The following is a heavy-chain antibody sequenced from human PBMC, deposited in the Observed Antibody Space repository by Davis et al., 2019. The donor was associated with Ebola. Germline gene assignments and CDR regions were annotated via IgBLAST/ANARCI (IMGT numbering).Heavy chain of an antibody. Sequence: SVKVSCKASGGTFSSYTISWVRQAPGQGLEWMGRIIPILGIANYAQKFQGRVTITADKSTSTAYMELSSLRSEDTAVYYCARGGRDTAMVPLDYWGQGTLVTVSS. J-gene: IGHJ4*02. CDR3: ARGGRDTAMVPLDY. CDR2: IIPILGIA. D-gene: IGHD5-18*01. V-gene: IGHV1-69*02. CDR1: GGTFSSYT.